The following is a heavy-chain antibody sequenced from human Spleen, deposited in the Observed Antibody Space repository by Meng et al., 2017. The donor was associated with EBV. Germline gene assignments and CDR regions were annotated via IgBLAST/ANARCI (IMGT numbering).Heavy chain of an antibody. CDR3: ARGVGDH. V-gene: IGHV4-34*01. D-gene: IGHD3-10*01. Sequence: QVQPKQWGAGLLKPSETLALTCGVYGGSFSDYYWSWIRQSPGKGLEWIGEINHSGSAYYNPSLKSRVTISVDTSKNQFSLNLTSVTAADTAVYYCARGVGDHWGQGVLVTVSS. CDR2: INHSGSA. J-gene: IGHJ4*02. CDR1: GGSFSDYY.